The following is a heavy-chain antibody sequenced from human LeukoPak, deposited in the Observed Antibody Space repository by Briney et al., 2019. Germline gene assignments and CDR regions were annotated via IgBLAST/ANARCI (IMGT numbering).Heavy chain of an antibody. Sequence: GSVKVSCKASGYTFPSYDINWVRQATGQGLEWMGWMNPNSGNTGYAQKFQGRVTITRNTSISTAYMELSSLRSEDTAVYYCARDGVFSSSSHWFDPWGQGTLVTVSS. CDR2: MNPNSGNT. CDR3: ARDGVFSSSSHWFDP. CDR1: GYTFPSYD. D-gene: IGHD6-6*01. V-gene: IGHV1-8*03. J-gene: IGHJ5*02.